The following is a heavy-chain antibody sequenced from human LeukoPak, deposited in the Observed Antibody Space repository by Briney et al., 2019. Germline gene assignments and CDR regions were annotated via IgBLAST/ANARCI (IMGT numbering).Heavy chain of an antibody. Sequence: PGGSLRLSCAASGFTFSSYEMNWIRQPPGKGLEWIGSIYYSGSTYYNPSLKSRVTISVDTSKNQFSLKLSSVTAADTAVYYCARVSYPPLGLNWFDPWGQGTLVTVSS. V-gene: IGHV4-39*01. CDR2: IYYSGST. D-gene: IGHD2-2*01. J-gene: IGHJ5*02. CDR1: GFTFSSYE. CDR3: ARVSYPPLGLNWFDP.